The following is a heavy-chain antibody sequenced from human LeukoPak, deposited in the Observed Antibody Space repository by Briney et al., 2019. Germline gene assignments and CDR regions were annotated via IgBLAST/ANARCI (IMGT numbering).Heavy chain of an antibody. CDR1: GFTFSNYW. Sequence: GGSLRLSCAASGFTFSNYWMTWVRQAPGKGLEWVANIKQDGTEKYYVGSVKGRFTISRGNAENSLYLQMNSLRAEDTAVYYCTRDTGCPGGTCYSFYDYWGQGTLVTVSS. CDR3: TRDTGCPGGTCYSFYDY. D-gene: IGHD2-15*01. CDR2: IKQDGTEK. V-gene: IGHV3-7*01. J-gene: IGHJ4*02.